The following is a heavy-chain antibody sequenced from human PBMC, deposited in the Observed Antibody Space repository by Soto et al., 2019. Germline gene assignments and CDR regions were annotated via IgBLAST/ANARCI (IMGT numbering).Heavy chain of an antibody. CDR2: ISYDGSNK. CDR3: ARSGWNGQRPYYYYGMDV. V-gene: IGHV3-30-3*01. D-gene: IGHD6-19*01. CDR1: GFTFSSYA. Sequence: HPGGSLRLSCAASGFTFSSYAMHWVRQAPGKGLEWVAVISYDGSNKYYADSVKGRFTISRDNSKNTLYLQMNSLRAEDTAVFYCARSGWNGQRPYYYYGMDVWGQGTTVTVSS. J-gene: IGHJ6*02.